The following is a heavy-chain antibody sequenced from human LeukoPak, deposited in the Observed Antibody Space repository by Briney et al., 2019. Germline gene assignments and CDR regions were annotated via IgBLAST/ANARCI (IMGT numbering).Heavy chain of an antibody. CDR2: IIPIFSTA. V-gene: IGHV1-69*06. CDR1: GATFSSYA. CDR3: AREGYSYGYDY. J-gene: IGHJ4*02. D-gene: IGHD5-18*01. Sequence: SVKLSCNASGATFSSYAYSWIRLPPGQGLGWMGVIIPIFSTANYAQKFQGRVTITADKSTSTAYIELSSLRSEDTAVYYCAREGYSYGYDYWGQGTLVTVSS.